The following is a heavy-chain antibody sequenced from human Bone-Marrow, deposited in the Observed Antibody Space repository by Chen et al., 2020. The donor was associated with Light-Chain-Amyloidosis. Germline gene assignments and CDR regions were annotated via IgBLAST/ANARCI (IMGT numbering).Heavy chain of an antibody. J-gene: IGHJ4*02. V-gene: IGHV3-74*01. Sequence: EVLLVESGGEVVQPGGSLRLSCTASGFPFSTYWMHWVRQSPGKGLVSVSRTNSAGTSTTYADSVKGRFTVSRDNTKNTMYLEMNSLRVEDTAVYYCARTTLRYLDYWGQGTLVTVSS. CDR1: GFPFSTYW. CDR3: ARTTLRYLDY. CDR2: TNSAGTST. D-gene: IGHD3-9*01.